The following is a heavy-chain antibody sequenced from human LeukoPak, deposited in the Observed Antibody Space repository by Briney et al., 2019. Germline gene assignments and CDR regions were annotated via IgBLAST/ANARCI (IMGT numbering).Heavy chain of an antibody. Sequence: GRSLRLSCAASGFTFSSYGMHWVRQAPGKGLEWVAVIWCDGSNKYYADSVKGRFTISRDNSKNTLYLQMNSLRAEDTAVYYCARDRRGSGSFDYWGQGTLVTVSS. CDR1: GFTFSSYG. V-gene: IGHV3-33*01. D-gene: IGHD3-10*01. CDR2: IWCDGSNK. J-gene: IGHJ4*02. CDR3: ARDRRGSGSFDY.